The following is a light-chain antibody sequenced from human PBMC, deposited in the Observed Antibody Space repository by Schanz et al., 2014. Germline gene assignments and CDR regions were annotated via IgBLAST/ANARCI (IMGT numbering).Light chain of an antibody. CDR2: SNE. Sequence: QSVVTQPPSASGTPGQTVTMSCSGSSSNIGSNTVSWYQQLPGTAPKLLIYSNEQRPSGVPDRFSGSKSGASASLAIAGLQADDEADYYCQSYDSGLGASVFGGGTKLTVL. J-gene: IGLJ3*02. CDR1: SSNIGSNT. CDR3: QSYDSGLGASV. V-gene: IGLV1-44*01.